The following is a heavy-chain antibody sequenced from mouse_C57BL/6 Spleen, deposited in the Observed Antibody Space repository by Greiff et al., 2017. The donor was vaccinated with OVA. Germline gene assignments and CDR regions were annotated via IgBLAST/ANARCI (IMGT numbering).Heavy chain of an antibody. J-gene: IGHJ2*01. CDR2: ILPGGGST. Sequence: VQLQQSGAELMKPGASVKLSCKATGYTFTGYWIEWVKQRPGHGLEWIGEILPGGGSTNYNEKFKGKATFTADTSSNTAYMQLSSLTTEDSAIYYCARRVITTVVRNYWGQGTTLTVSA. CDR3: ARRVITTVVRNY. V-gene: IGHV1-9*01. CDR1: GYTFTGYW. D-gene: IGHD1-1*01.